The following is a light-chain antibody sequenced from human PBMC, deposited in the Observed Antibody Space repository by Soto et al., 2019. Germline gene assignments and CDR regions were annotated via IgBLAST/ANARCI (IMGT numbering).Light chain of an antibody. Sequence: EIVLTQSPATLSLSPWEIVTLFCRASQSVSSYLAWYQQKPGQAPRLLIYDASNRATGIPARFSGSGSGTDFTLTISSLQPEDFAMYYCQQYNDWPWTFGQGTKVDIK. CDR3: QQYNDWPWT. CDR2: DAS. CDR1: QSVSSY. V-gene: IGKV3-11*01. J-gene: IGKJ1*01.